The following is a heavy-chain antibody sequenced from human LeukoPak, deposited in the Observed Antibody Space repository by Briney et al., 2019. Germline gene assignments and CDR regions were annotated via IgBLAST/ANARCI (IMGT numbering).Heavy chain of an antibody. CDR3: ARDEESRRDAFDI. Sequence: EASVKVSCKASGYTFTGYYMHWVRQAPGHGLEWMGWINPNSGGTNYAQKFQGRVTMTRDTSISTAYMELSRLRSDDTAVYYCARDEESRRDAFDIWGQGTMVTVSS. CDR1: GYTFTGYY. J-gene: IGHJ3*02. V-gene: IGHV1-2*02. CDR2: INPNSGGT.